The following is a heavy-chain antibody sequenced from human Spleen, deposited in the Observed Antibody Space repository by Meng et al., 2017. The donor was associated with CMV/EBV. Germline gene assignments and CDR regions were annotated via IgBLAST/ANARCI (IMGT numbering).Heavy chain of an antibody. CDR1: VFTFSSYE. D-gene: IGHD3-3*01. J-gene: IGHJ4*02. CDR2: ISSGGTSI. Sequence: GESLKISFVASVFTFSSYEVNWVRQDPGMGLEWISYISSGGTSIYYADSVRGRFTISIDNAENSLYLQMNSLRAEDTAIYYCARVPYYYDFWSGHDYYFDYWGQGTLVTVSS. CDR3: ARVPYYYDFWSGHDYYFDY. V-gene: IGHV3-48*03.